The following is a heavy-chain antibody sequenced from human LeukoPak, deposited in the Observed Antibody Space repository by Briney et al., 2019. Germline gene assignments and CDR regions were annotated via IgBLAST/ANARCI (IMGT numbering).Heavy chain of an antibody. J-gene: IGHJ4*02. CDR3: ARGGGTVVSDY. CDR1: GGSISSYY. CDR2: IYYSGST. Sequence: TSETLSLTCTVSGGSISSYYWSWIRQPPGKGLEWIGYIYYSGSTNYNPSLKSRVTISVDTSKNQFSLKLSSVTAADTAVYYCARGGGTVVSDYWGQGTLVTVSS. V-gene: IGHV4-59*12. D-gene: IGHD1/OR15-1a*01.